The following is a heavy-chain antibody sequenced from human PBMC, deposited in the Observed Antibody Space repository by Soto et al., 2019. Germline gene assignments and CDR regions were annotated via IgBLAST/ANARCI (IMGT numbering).Heavy chain of an antibody. CDR3: ARSSGLYEADAFDI. D-gene: IGHD6-19*01. Sequence: QVQLVESGGGLFQPGGSLRLSCAASGFTLGDYEMSWIRQAPGKGLEWVSFLSRSGNTIYYADSVKGRFSISRDNAKNSVFLQMKSLRVEDTAAYFCARSSGLYEADAFDIWGQGTVVTVSA. CDR1: GFTLGDYE. CDR2: LSRSGNTI. V-gene: IGHV3-11*01. J-gene: IGHJ3*02.